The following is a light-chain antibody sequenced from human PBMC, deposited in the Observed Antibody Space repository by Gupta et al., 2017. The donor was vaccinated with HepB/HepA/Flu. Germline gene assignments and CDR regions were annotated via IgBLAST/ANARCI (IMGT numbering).Light chain of an antibody. Sequence: QSVLTQPPSAPGAPGQRVTIYCTASSSNIGAGYDVPWYQQLPGTAPKLLIYGNSNRPSGVPDRFSGSKSGTSASLAITGLQAEDEADYYCQSYDSSLSVVFGGGTKLTVL. CDR1: SSNIGAGYD. CDR2: GNS. CDR3: QSYDSSLSVV. J-gene: IGLJ2*01. V-gene: IGLV1-40*01.